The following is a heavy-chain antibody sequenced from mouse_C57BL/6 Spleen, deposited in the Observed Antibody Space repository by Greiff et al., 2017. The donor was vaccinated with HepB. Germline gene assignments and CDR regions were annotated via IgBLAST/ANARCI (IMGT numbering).Heavy chain of an antibody. Sequence: QVQLQQSGAELVRPGSSVKLSCKASGYTFTSYWMDWVKQRPGQGLEWIGNIYPSDSETHYNQKFKDKATLTVDKSSSTAYMQLSSLTSEDSAVYYCARSATTVVATEYFDVWGTGTTVTVSS. CDR3: ARSATTVVATEYFDV. CDR1: GYTFTSYW. D-gene: IGHD1-1*01. J-gene: IGHJ1*03. CDR2: IYPSDSET. V-gene: IGHV1-61*01.